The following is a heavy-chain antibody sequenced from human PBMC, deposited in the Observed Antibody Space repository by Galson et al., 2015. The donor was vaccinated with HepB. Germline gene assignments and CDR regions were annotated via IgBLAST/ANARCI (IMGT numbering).Heavy chain of an antibody. V-gene: IGHV3-30*04. CDR3: ARDRRVEVVVAATLDY. D-gene: IGHD2-15*01. CDR2: ISHDGNKK. J-gene: IGHJ4*02. Sequence: SLRLSCAASGFSFSSYAIHWVRRAPGKGLEWVAVISHDGNKKYYADSVRGRFTISRDNSKNTIYIEMNRLSAEDTATYYCARDRRVEVVVAATLDYWGQGTLVTVSS. CDR1: GFSFSSYA.